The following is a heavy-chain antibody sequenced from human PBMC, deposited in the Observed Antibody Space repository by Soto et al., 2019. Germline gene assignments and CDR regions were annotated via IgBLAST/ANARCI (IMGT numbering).Heavy chain of an antibody. CDR3: ARLSGFYGMDV. J-gene: IGHJ6*02. Sequence: GEYLKISCKASGYSFTNNWIGWVRQMPGKGLEWMAFIYPDDSDIRYSPSFQGQVTISADKSITTAYLQWSSLRASDSAIYYCARLSGFYGMDVWGQGTTVTVSS. V-gene: IGHV5-51*01. CDR2: IYPDDSDI. CDR1: GYSFTNNW.